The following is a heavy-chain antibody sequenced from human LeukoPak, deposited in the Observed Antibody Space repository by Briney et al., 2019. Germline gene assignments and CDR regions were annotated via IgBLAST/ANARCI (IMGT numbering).Heavy chain of an antibody. CDR3: ARDGMVRGITSGWFDP. CDR1: GYTFTDYY. Sequence: ASLKVSCKTSGYTFTDYYIHWVRQAPGQGLEWMGRINPNSGGTNYAQKFQGRVTMARDTSISTAYMELSRLRSDDTAVYYCARDGMVRGITSGWFDPWGQGTLVTVSS. V-gene: IGHV1-2*06. CDR2: INPNSGGT. D-gene: IGHD3-10*01. J-gene: IGHJ5*02.